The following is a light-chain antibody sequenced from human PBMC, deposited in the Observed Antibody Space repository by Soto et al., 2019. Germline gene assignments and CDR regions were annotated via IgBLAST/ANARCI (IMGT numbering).Light chain of an antibody. Sequence: EIVLTQSPATLSLFPGEIATLSCSASQSLSSSLAWYQQKPGQAPRVLIYDTSSRATGIPARFSGSGSGTDFTLTISSLEPEDSAVYYCNQRSNWWKFGQGTKVDIK. CDR3: NQRSNWWK. V-gene: IGKV3-11*01. CDR1: QSLSSS. CDR2: DTS. J-gene: IGKJ1*01.